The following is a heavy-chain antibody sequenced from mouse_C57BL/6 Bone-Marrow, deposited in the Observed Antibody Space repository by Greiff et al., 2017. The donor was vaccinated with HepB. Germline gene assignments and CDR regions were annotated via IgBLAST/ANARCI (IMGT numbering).Heavy chain of an antibody. CDR1: GSTFTSYG. J-gene: IGHJ1*03. CDR3: AGPNWYFDV. CDR2: IYPRSGNT. Sequence: LQQSGAELARPGASVKLSCKASGSTFTSYGISWVKQRTGQGLEWIGEIYPRSGNTYYNEKFKGKATLTADKSSSTAYMELRSLTSEDSAVYFCAGPNWYFDVWGTGTTVTVAS. V-gene: IGHV1-81*01.